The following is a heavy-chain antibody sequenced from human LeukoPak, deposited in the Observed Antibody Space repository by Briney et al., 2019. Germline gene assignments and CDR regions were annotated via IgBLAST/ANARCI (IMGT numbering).Heavy chain of an antibody. CDR3: AKDRGVSYTFDI. CDR2: INMGDGYR. CDR1: GNTFTSSH. Sequence: SSVKVSCKASGNTFTSSHMHWGRQAPGYGLEWMGIINMGDGYREYAQKLHRRVTITSDTSTSTLYMQLSSLRSEDTAVYDCAKDRGVSYTFDIGRQGTRVPVSS. J-gene: IGHJ3*02. D-gene: IGHD1-26*01. V-gene: IGHV1-46*01.